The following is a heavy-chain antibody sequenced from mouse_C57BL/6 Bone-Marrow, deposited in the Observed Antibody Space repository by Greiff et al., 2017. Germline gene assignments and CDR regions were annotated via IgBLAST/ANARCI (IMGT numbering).Heavy chain of an antibody. CDR2: INPSNGGT. J-gene: IGHJ4*01. CDR1: GYTSTSYW. CDR3: ARGSRSYAMDY. Sequence: QVQLQQSGTELVKPGASVKLSCKASGYTSTSYWMHWVKQRPGQGLEWIGNINPSNGGTNYNEKFKSKATLTVDKSSSTAYMQLSSLTSEDSAVYYCARGSRSYAMDYWGQGTSVTVSS. V-gene: IGHV1-53*01. D-gene: IGHD1-1*01.